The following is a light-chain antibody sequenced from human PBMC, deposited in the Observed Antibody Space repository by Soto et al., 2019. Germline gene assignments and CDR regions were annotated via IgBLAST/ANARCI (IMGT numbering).Light chain of an antibody. V-gene: IGLV2-14*01. CDR2: EIS. CDR1: SSDVGGYNY. J-gene: IGLJ1*01. Sequence: QSALTQPASVSGSPGQSITISCTGASSDVGGYNYVSWYQQHPGKAPKLMIYEISNRPSGGSNRFSGSKSANTASLTISGLQAEDEDDYYCSTYTTSSTLEVFGTGTKLTVL. CDR3: STYTTSSTLEV.